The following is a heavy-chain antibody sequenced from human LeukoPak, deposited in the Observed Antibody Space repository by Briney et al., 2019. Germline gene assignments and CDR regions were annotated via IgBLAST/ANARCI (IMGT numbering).Heavy chain of an antibody. CDR2: ISTYSSYT. D-gene: IGHD3-10*01. CDR1: GFTFRDYY. Sequence: GGSLRLSCAASGFTFRDYYMSWIRQAPGKGLEWVSYISTYSSYTNYADSVEGRFTVSRDNAENSLYLQMNSLRAEDTAVYYCARVLGSYGSGTYYPDYWGQGTLVTVSS. J-gene: IGHJ4*02. V-gene: IGHV3-11*05. CDR3: ARVLGSYGSGTYYPDY.